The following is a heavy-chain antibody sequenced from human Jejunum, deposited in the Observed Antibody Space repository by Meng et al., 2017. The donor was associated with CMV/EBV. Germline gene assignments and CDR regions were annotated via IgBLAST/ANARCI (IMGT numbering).Heavy chain of an antibody. CDR2: IRHDGSSK. D-gene: IGHD2-15*01. CDR1: GFTFSSYG. Sequence: QVHLVESGGGVVQPGWSLRLSCTTSGFTFSSYGMHWVRQAPGKGLEWVAYIRHDGSSKYYLSSVEGRFTISRDRSKNTVYLQMNSLRVEDTAVYYCAKDSCANCYNFDNWGQGTLVTVSS. V-gene: IGHV3-30*02. J-gene: IGHJ4*02. CDR3: AKDSCANCYNFDN.